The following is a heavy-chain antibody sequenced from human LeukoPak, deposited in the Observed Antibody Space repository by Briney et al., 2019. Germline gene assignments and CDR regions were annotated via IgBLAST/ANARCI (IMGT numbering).Heavy chain of an antibody. J-gene: IGHJ4*02. CDR2: ISGRGGST. CDR3: AKDPRRQYSSGWYGFDY. V-gene: IGHV3-23*01. CDR1: GFTFNNYA. D-gene: IGHD6-19*01. Sequence: GGSLRLSCAASGFTFNNYAMSWVRQAPGKGLEWVSSISGRGGSTYYADSVKGRFTISRDNSKNTLYLQMNSLRAEDTAVYYCAKDPRRQYSSGWYGFDYWGQGTLVTVSS.